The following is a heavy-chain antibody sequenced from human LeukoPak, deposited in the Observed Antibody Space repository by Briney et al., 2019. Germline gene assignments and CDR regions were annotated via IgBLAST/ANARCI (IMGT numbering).Heavy chain of an antibody. CDR2: MSPNSGNT. J-gene: IGHJ6*02. Sequence: ASVKVSCKASGYTFTSYDINWVRQATGQGLEWMGWMSPNSGNTVYAQKFQGRVTMTRNTSISTAYMELSSLRSEDTALYYCARGIQQLVFMDVWGQGTTVTVSS. D-gene: IGHD6-6*01. CDR3: ARGIQQLVFMDV. V-gene: IGHV1-8*01. CDR1: GYTFTSYD.